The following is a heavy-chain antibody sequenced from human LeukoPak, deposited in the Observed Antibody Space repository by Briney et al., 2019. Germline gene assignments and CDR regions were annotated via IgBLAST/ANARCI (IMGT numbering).Heavy chain of an antibody. CDR2: INHSGRT. J-gene: IGHJ4*02. CDR1: GGSISSNNW. Sequence: PLVTLSLTCAVSGGSISSNNWWSWVRQPPGKGLEWIGDINHSGRTNYRPSLKSRVTISVDKYKNQFSLKLSSLTATDTAVYYCARASSDFDYWGQGTLVTVPS. V-gene: IGHV4-4*02. CDR3: ARASSDFDY.